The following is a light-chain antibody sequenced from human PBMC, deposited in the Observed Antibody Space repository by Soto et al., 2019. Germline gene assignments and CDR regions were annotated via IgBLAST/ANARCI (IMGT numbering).Light chain of an antibody. J-gene: IGLJ2*01. CDR1: SSDVGGYNY. V-gene: IGLV2-11*01. Sequence: QSALTQPRSVSGSPGQSVTISCTGTSSDVGGYNYVSWYQQHPGKAPKLMIYDVSKRPSGVPDRFSGSKSGNTASLTISGLQAEDEADYYCCSYAGSYKVVFGGGTKVTVL. CDR2: DVS. CDR3: CSYAGSYKVV.